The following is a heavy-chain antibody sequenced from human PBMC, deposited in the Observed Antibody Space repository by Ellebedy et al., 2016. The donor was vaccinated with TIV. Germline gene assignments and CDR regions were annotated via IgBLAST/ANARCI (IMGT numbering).Heavy chain of an antibody. CDR1: GFTFSTYS. J-gene: IGHJ4*02. CDR3: ARDIHYYGSGSYHSFDY. V-gene: IGHV3-48*04. D-gene: IGHD3-10*01. CDR2: ISDSSSTI. Sequence: PGGSLRLSCAASGFTFSTYSMNWVRQAPGKGLEWVSYISDSSSTIYYADSVKGRFTISRDNAKNSLYLQMNSLRAEDTAVYYCARDIHYYGSGSYHSFDYWGQGTLVTVSS.